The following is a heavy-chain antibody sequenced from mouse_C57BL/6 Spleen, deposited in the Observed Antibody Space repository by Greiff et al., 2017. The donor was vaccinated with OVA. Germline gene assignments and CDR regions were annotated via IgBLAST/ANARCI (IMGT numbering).Heavy chain of an antibody. J-gene: IGHJ4*01. Sequence: VQLKESVAELVRPGASVKLSCTASGFNIKNTYMHWVKQRPEQGLEWIGRIDPANGNTKYAPKFQGKATITADTSSNTAYLQLSSLTSEDTAIYYCARAYYSNHYAMDYWGQGTSVTVSS. CDR2: IDPANGNT. D-gene: IGHD2-5*01. CDR1: GFNIKNTY. V-gene: IGHV14-3*01. CDR3: ARAYYSNHYAMDY.